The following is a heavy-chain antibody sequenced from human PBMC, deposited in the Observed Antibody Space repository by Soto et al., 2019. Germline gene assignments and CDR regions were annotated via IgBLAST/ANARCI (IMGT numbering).Heavy chain of an antibody. Sequence: QVQLVQSGAEVKKPGASVKVSCKASGYTFTSYGISWVRQAPGQGLEWMGWISAYNGNTKYAQKLQGRVTMTTDTSTSTAYMELRSLRSDDTAVYYCARSGYCSSTSCYDYYYYGMDVWGQGTTVTVSS. D-gene: IGHD2-2*03. V-gene: IGHV1-18*01. CDR2: ISAYNGNT. CDR3: ARSGYCSSTSCYDYYYYGMDV. CDR1: GYTFTSYG. J-gene: IGHJ6*02.